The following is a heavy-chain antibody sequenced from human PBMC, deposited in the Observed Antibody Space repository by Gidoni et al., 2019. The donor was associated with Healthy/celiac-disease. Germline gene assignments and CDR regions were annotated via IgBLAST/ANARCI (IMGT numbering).Heavy chain of an antibody. Sequence: EVQLVESGGGLVKPGGSLRLSCAASGSTFSNAWMSCVRQAPGKGLEWVGRSKSKTDGGTTDYAAPVKGRFTISRDDSKNTLYLQMNSLKTEDTAVYYCTTPYYVARLRMDVWGQGTTVTVSS. V-gene: IGHV3-15*01. J-gene: IGHJ6*02. CDR1: GSTFSNAW. CDR3: TTPYYVARLRMDV. D-gene: IGHD3-22*01. CDR2: SKSKTDGGTT.